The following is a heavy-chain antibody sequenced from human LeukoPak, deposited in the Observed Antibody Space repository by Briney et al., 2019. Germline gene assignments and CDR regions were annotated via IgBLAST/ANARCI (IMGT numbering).Heavy chain of an antibody. CDR2: IYYSGST. CDR1: GGSISSSSYY. CDR3: ARHEGRYCSGGSCSYFDY. J-gene: IGHJ4*02. D-gene: IGHD2-15*01. V-gene: IGHV4-39*01. Sequence: SETLSLTCTVSGGSISSSSYYWGWIRQPPGKGLEWIGSIYYSGSTYYNPSLKSRVTISVHTSKNQFSLKLSSVPAADTAVYYCARHEGRYCSGGSCSYFDYWGQGTLVTVSS.